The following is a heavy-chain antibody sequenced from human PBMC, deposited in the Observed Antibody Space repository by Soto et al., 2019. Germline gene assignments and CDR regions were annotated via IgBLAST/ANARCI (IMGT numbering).Heavy chain of an antibody. D-gene: IGHD3-3*01. Sequence: GESLKISCKGSGYSLTSYWIGWVRQMHGRGLEWMGIIYPGDSDTRYSPSFQGQVTISADKSISTAYLQWSSLKASDTAMYYCARLYYDFWSGPTPYYYYYYMDVWGKGTTVTVYS. CDR1: GYSLTSYW. CDR2: IYPGDSDT. CDR3: ARLYYDFWSGPTPYYYYYYMDV. V-gene: IGHV5-51*01. J-gene: IGHJ6*03.